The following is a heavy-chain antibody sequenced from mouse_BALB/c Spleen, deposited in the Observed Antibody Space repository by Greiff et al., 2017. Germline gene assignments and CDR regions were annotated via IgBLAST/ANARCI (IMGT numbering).Heavy chain of an antibody. CDR1: GYTFTSYY. D-gene: IGHD2-14*01. J-gene: IGHJ2*01. CDR2: IDPANGNT. Sequence: VQLQQSGPELVKPGASVKMSCKASGYTFTSYYIHWVKQRPEQGLEWIGRIDPANGNTKYDPKFQGKATITADTSSNTAYLQLSSLTSEDTAVYYCARYRYAFDYWGQGTTLTVSS. CDR3: ARYRYAFDY. V-gene: IGHV14-3*02.